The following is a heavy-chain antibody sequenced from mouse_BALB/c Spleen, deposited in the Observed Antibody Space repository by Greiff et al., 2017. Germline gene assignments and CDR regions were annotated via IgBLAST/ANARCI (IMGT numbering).Heavy chain of an antibody. CDR3: AREELDSSDHN. J-gene: IGHJ2*01. CDR2: INPSSGYT. V-gene: IGHV1-4*01. CDR1: GYTFTSYT. D-gene: IGHD3-2*01. Sequence: VQLQQSGAELARPGASVKMSCKASGYTFTSYTMHWVKQRPGQGLEWIGYINPSSGYTNYNQKFKDKATLTADKSSSTAYMQLSSLTSEDSAVYYGAREELDSSDHNGGQGTTLTVSA.